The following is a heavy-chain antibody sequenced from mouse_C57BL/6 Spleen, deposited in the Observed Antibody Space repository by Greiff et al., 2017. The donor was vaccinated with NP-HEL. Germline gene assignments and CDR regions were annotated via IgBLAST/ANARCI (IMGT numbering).Heavy chain of an antibody. CDR1: GFTFSDYG. CDR3: ARGYYGSSFDY. Sequence: EVKVVESGGGLVKPGGSLKLSCAASGFTFSDYGMHWVRQAPEKGLEWVAYISSGSSTIYYADTVKGRFTISRDNAKNTLFLQVTSLRSEDTAMYYCARGYYGSSFDYWGQGTTLTVSS. V-gene: IGHV5-17*01. J-gene: IGHJ2*01. CDR2: ISSGSSTI. D-gene: IGHD1-1*01.